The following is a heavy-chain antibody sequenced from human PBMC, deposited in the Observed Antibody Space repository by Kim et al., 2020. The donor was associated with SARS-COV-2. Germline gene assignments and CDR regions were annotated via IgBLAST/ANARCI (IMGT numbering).Heavy chain of an antibody. V-gene: IGHV3-48*02. Sequence: VKGRFTITRENARNTLYLQMNSQRDEETAVYYCARGIIWCGELLYHLDYWGQGTLVAVSS. J-gene: IGHJ4*02. CDR3: ARGIIWCGELLYHLDY. D-gene: IGHD3-10*01.